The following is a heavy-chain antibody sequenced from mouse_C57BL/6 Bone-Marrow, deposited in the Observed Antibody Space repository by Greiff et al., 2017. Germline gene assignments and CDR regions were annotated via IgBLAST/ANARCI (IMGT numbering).Heavy chain of an antibody. CDR2: IHPSDSDT. V-gene: IGHV1-74*01. J-gene: IGHJ4*01. CDR1: GYTFTSYW. CDR3: AIRRRCDYAVDF. D-gene: IGHD1-1*01. Sequence: QVKLKQSGAELVKPGASVKVSCKASGYTFTSYWMHWVKQRPGQGLEWIGRIHPSDSDTNYNQKFKGKATLTVDKSSSTAYMQLSSLTSEDTAIYYCAIRRRCDYAVDFWGRGTSVTVSS.